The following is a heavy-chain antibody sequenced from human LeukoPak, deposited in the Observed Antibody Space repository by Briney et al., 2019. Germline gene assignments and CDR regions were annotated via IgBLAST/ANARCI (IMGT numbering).Heavy chain of an antibody. Sequence: GGSLRLSCAASGFTFSSYGMHWVRQASGKGLEWVSTISDSGGSTLYADSVKGRFTISRDNSKNTLYLQMNSLRAEDTAVYYCARAIIVGANGNYFDYWGQGTLVTVSS. D-gene: IGHD1-26*01. J-gene: IGHJ4*02. CDR3: ARAIIVGANGNYFDY. V-gene: IGHV3-23*01. CDR2: ISDSGGST. CDR1: GFTFSSYG.